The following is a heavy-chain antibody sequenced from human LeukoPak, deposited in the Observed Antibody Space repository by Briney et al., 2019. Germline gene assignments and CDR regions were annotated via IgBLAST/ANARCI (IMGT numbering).Heavy chain of an antibody. D-gene: IGHD3-10*01. Sequence: WVRQAPGKGLEWIGSIYYSGSTYYNPSLKSRVTISVDTSKNQFSLKLSSVTAADTAVYYCARAMDATGIVDIWGQGTMVTVSS. CDR2: IYYSGST. CDR3: ARAMDATGIVDI. J-gene: IGHJ3*02. V-gene: IGHV4-39*07.